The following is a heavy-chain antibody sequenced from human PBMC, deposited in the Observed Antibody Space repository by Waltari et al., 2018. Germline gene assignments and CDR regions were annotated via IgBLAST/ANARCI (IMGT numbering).Heavy chain of an antibody. Sequence: QVQLVQSGAEVKKPGSSVKVSCKASGGTFSSYGISWVRQAPGQGLEWMGGIIPIFGTTSYAQKFQGRVTITTHEPTSTADMEVSSLRSEDTAVYYCARTLAVPGGTPDRDSFSYYYMDVWGKGTTVAISS. V-gene: IGHV1-69*05. CDR2: IIPIFGTT. D-gene: IGHD2-2*01. CDR1: GGTFSSYG. CDR3: ARTLAVPGGTPDRDSFSYYYMDV. J-gene: IGHJ6*03.